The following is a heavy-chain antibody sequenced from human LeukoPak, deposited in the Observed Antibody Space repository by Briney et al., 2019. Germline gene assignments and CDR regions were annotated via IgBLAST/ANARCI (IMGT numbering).Heavy chain of an antibody. CDR1: GFTFSSYA. D-gene: IGHD2-2*01. Sequence: GGSLRLSCAASGFTFSSYAMSWVRLAPGKGLEWASAIGGSGGTTYYTDSVKGRFTISRDNSKNTLYLQMNSLRAEDTAVYYCAKEGCSSTSCSRYYYYMDVWGKGTTVTVSS. V-gene: IGHV3-23*01. J-gene: IGHJ6*03. CDR3: AKEGCSSTSCSRYYYYMDV. CDR2: IGGSGGTT.